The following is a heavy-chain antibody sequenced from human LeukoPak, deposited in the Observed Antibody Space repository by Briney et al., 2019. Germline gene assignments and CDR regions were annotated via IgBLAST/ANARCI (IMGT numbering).Heavy chain of an antibody. Sequence: GASVNVSCKASGYTFTSYYIRWVRQAPGQGLEWMGIINPSGGTTTYAQKFQGRVTLTRDTSTSTDYMELSSLRSEDTAVFYCARTPIYYGSGSYYLRYWGQGTLVTVSS. V-gene: IGHV1-46*01. J-gene: IGHJ4*02. D-gene: IGHD3-10*01. CDR1: GYTFTSYY. CDR2: INPSGGTT. CDR3: ARTPIYYGSGSYYLRY.